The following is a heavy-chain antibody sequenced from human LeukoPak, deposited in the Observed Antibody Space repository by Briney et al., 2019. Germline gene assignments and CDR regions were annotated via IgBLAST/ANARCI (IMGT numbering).Heavy chain of an antibody. CDR3: ARTGYYDSSGPNYYFDY. D-gene: IGHD3-22*01. V-gene: IGHV4-59*08. CDR1: GGSINSYY. CDR2: IFYSGST. Sequence: SETLSLTCTVSGGSINSYYWSWIRQPPGKGLEWIGDIFYSGSTNYNPSLKRRVTISVDTSKNQFSLRLNPVTAADTAVYYCARTGYYDSSGPNYYFDYWGQGALVTVSS. J-gene: IGHJ4*02.